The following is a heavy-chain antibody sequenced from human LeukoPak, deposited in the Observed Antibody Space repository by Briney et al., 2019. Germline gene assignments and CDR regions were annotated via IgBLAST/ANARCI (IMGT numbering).Heavy chain of an antibody. Sequence: GGSLRLSCAASGFTFSDYYMSWIRQAPGKGLEWVSYISSSGSTIYYADSVKGRFTISRDNAKNSLYLQMNSLRAEDTALYYCAKGSWQQLAPTDFDYWGQGTLVTVSS. CDR1: GFTFSDYY. CDR2: ISSSGSTI. CDR3: AKGSWQQLAPTDFDY. D-gene: IGHD6-13*01. J-gene: IGHJ4*02. V-gene: IGHV3-11*01.